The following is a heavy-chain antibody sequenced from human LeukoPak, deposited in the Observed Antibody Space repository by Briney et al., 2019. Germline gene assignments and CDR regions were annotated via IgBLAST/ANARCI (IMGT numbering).Heavy chain of an antibody. Sequence: GGSLRLSCAASGFTFSSYGMTWVRQAPGKGLEWVSYISSSSSTIYYADSVKGRFTISRDNAKNSLYLQLNSLRVEDTAVYYCARGGIRYYFDYWGQGTLVTVSS. D-gene: IGHD4-17*01. CDR3: ARGGIRYYFDY. J-gene: IGHJ4*02. CDR1: GFTFSSYG. V-gene: IGHV3-48*01. CDR2: ISSSSSTI.